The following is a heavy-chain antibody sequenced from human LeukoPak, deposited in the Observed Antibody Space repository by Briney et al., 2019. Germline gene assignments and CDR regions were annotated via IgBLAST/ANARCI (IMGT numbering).Heavy chain of an antibody. D-gene: IGHD6-19*01. Sequence: GTSLRLSCAASGFTFSSYGMHWVRQAPGKGLEWVTVISYDGSIKYSSDSVKGRFTISRDNSKNTLYLQMNSLRAEDTAIYYCAKEGIEVAGMNCFDYWGQGTLVTVSS. CDR3: AKEGIEVAGMNCFDY. J-gene: IGHJ4*02. CDR1: GFTFSSYG. V-gene: IGHV3-30*18. CDR2: ISYDGSIK.